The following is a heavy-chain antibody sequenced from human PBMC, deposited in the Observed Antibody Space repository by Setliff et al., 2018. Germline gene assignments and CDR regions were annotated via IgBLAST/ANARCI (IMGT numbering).Heavy chain of an antibody. V-gene: IGHV4-34*01. D-gene: IGHD2-15*01. Sequence: ASETLSLTCAVYGGSFSGYYWGWIRQPPGKGLEWIGEINHSGSTNYNPSLKSRVTISVDTSKNQFSLKLSSVTAADTAVYYCASQLGGYCSGGSCYSYYYYYYMDVWGKGTTVTVSS. CDR3: ASQLGGYCSGGSCYSYYYYYYMDV. J-gene: IGHJ6*03. CDR1: GGSFSGYY. CDR2: INHSGST.